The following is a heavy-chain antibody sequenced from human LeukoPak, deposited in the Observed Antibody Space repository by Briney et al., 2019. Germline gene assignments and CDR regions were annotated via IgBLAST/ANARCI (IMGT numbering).Heavy chain of an antibody. CDR3: ARGATSLSYFDS. Sequence: SETLSLTCTVSGGSISSGAYYWSWIRQPPGQELEWIGYIYYSGSTNYNPSLKSRVTISVDTSKNQFSLKLSSVTAADTAVYYCARGATSLSYFDSRGQGTLVTVSS. D-gene: IGHD2/OR15-2a*01. V-gene: IGHV4-61*08. CDR2: IYYSGST. CDR1: GGSISSGAYY. J-gene: IGHJ4*02.